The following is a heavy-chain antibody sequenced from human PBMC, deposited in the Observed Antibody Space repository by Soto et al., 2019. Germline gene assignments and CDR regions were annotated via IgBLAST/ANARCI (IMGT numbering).Heavy chain of an antibody. Sequence: ASVKVSCKASGYTFITYYIHWVRQAPGQGLEWMGIINPSTGSTSYAQKFQGRVTMTRDTSTSTVYMELSSLRSEDTAVYYCARRTLDCSTTSCYMHIDYCGQGTLVTVYS. CDR3: ARRTLDCSTTSCYMHIDY. D-gene: IGHD2-2*01. J-gene: IGHJ4*02. V-gene: IGHV1-46*01. CDR1: GYTFITYY. CDR2: INPSTGST.